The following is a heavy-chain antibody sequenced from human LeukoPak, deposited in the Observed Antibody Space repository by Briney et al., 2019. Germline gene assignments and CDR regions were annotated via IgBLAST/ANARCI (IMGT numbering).Heavy chain of an antibody. J-gene: IGHJ4*02. Sequence: PGGSLRLSCAASGFTFSSYSMNWVRQAPGKGLEWVSYISSSSSTIYYADSVKGRFTLSRDNSKDTVYLQMNNLRAEDTATYYCARDLGQWLVRDYWGQGTLVTVSS. V-gene: IGHV3-48*01. CDR1: GFTFSSYS. D-gene: IGHD6-19*01. CDR3: ARDLGQWLVRDY. CDR2: ISSSSSTI.